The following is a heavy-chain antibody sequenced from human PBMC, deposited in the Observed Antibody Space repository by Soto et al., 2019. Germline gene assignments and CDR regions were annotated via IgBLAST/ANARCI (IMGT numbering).Heavy chain of an antibody. CDR3: ARDIPPYCLSTSCYQASWFDP. V-gene: IGHV1-69*13. J-gene: IGHJ5*02. CDR2: IIPIFGTA. D-gene: IGHD2-2*01. CDR1: GGTFSSYG. Sequence: FSAMVSCTDSGGTFSSYGISWVRPAPGQGREWMGGIIPIFGTANYAQKFQGRGTITADESTSTAYMELSSLRSEDTAGYYCARDIPPYCLSTSCYQASWFDPWGQ.